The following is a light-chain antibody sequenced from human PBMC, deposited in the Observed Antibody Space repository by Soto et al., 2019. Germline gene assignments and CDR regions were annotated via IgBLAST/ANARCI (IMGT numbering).Light chain of an antibody. V-gene: IGKV1-39*01. J-gene: IGKJ4*01. Sequence: DIQMTQSPSSLSASVGDRVTITCRASQSISSYLNWYQQKPGKAPKLLIYAASSLQSGVPSRFSGSGSGTDFTLTISSLQPEDFATYYCQQRSNWPSLTFGGGTKVDIK. CDR1: QSISSY. CDR2: AAS. CDR3: QQRSNWPSLT.